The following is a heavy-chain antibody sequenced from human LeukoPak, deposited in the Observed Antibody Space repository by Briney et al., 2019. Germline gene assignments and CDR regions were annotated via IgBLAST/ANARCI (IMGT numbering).Heavy chain of an antibody. CDR3: ARDPHYYDSSGYRY. D-gene: IGHD3-22*01. Sequence: ASVKVSCKASGYTFTSYGISWVRQAPGQGLEWMGWISAYNGNTNYAQKLQGRVTMTTDTSTSTAYMGLRSLRSDDTAVYYCARDPHYYDSSGYRYWGQGTLVTVSS. CDR2: ISAYNGNT. V-gene: IGHV1-18*01. J-gene: IGHJ4*02. CDR1: GYTFTSYG.